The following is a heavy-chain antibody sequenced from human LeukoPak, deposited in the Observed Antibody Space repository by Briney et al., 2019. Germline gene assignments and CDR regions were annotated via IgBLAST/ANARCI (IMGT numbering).Heavy chain of an antibody. CDR2: IYYSVTT. D-gene: IGHD1-26*01. Sequence: TLSLTCTVSGGSISSGGYYWSWIRQHPGKGLEWIGYIYYSVTTYYNPSLKSGVTIAVDTSKNPFSLILGPVTAADTAVYYCARAGREWELLEIPFDYWGQGTLVTVSS. J-gene: IGHJ4*02. CDR1: GGSISSGGYY. V-gene: IGHV4-31*03. CDR3: ARAGREWELLEIPFDY.